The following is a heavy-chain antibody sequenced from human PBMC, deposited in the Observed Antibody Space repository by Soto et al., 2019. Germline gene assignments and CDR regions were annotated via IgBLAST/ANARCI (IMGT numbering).Heavy chain of an antibody. V-gene: IGHV1-69*13. CDR3: ARPPGYISDWYYFDL. J-gene: IGHJ4*02. Sequence: SVKVSCKASGGTFSSYAISWVRQAPGQGLEWMGGIIPIFGTANYAQKFQGRVTITADESTSTAYMELSSLRSEDTAVYYCARPPGYISDWYYFDLWGQGTLVTVSS. CDR2: IIPIFGTA. D-gene: IGHD3-9*01. CDR1: GGTFSSYA.